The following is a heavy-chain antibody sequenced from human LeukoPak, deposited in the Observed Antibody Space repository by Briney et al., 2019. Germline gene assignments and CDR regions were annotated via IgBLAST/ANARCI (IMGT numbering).Heavy chain of an antibody. CDR3: TRQVWHDAFDI. CDR1: GFSFGDYD. J-gene: IGHJ3*02. D-gene: IGHD2-21*01. CDR2: IRRKAYGGTT. V-gene: IGHV3-49*04. Sequence: GGSLRLSCTASGFSFGDYDMNWVRQAPGKGLEWVGFIRRKAYGGTTEYAASVKGRFTILRDDSKSIAYLQMNSLKTEDTAVYYCTRQVWHDAFDIWGQGTLVTVST.